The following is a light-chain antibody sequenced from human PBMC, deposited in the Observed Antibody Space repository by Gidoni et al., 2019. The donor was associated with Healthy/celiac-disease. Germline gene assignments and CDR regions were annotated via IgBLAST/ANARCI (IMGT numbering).Light chain of an antibody. V-gene: IGLV2-11*01. CDR3: CSYAGSYTSYV. CDR1: SSDVAGYNY. Sequence: QSALTQPRSVSGSPGQSVTISCTGTSSDVAGYNYVPWYQQHPGKAPKLMIYDVSKRPSGVPDRFSGSKSGNTASLTISGLQAEDEADYYCCSYAGSYTSYVFGTGTKVTVL. J-gene: IGLJ1*01. CDR2: DVS.